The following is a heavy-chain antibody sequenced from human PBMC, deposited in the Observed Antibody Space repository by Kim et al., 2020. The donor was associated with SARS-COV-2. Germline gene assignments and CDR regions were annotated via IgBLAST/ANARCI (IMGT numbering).Heavy chain of an antibody. CDR3: VKDYYYDSSGYLGPSDF. CDR1: GFTFSSYA. J-gene: IGHJ4*02. D-gene: IGHD3-22*01. CDR2: ISSNGGST. Sequence: GGSLRLSCSASGFTFSSYAMHWARQAPGKGLEYVSAISSNGGSTYYADSVKGRFTISRDNSKNTLYLQMSSLRAEDTAVYYCVKDYYYDSSGYLGPSDFWGQGTLVTVSS. V-gene: IGHV3-64D*08.